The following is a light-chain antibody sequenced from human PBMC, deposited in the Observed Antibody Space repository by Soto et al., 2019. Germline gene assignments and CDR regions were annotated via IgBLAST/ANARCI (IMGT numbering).Light chain of an antibody. CDR1: SSDVGGYNF. J-gene: IGLJ3*02. Sequence: QSALTQPVSVFGSPGQSITISCTGTSSDVGGYNFVSWYQQRPGNAPKVIIYDVNNRPSGVSSRFSGSKSGNTPSLTISGLLAEDEADYYCSSFTKSNTRMFGGGPKVTVL. CDR2: DVN. CDR3: SSFTKSNTRM. V-gene: IGLV2-14*03.